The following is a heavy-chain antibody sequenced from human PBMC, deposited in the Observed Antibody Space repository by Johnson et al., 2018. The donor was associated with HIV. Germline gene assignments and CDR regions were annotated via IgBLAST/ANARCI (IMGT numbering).Heavy chain of an antibody. CDR2: ISGSGGST. J-gene: IGHJ3*02. D-gene: IGHD3-22*01. V-gene: IGHV3-23*04. CDR1: AFSFNSYW. Sequence: VQLVESGGGLVQPGGSLRLSCAASAFSFNSYWMSWVRQAPGRGLEWVSSISGSGGSTYYADSVKGRFTISRDNSKNTLFLQMNSLRAEDTAVYYCARDGMIEGTFDIWGQGTMVTVSS. CDR3: ARDGMIEGTFDI.